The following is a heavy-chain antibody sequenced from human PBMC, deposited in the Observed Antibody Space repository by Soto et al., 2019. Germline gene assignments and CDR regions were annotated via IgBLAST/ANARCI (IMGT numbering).Heavy chain of an antibody. J-gene: IGHJ6*02. Sequence: ASVQVSCKASGYTFTSYDINWVRQATGQGLEWMGWMNPNSGNTGYAQKFQGRVTMTRNTSISTAYMELSSLRSEDTAVYFCARFYGGSYYSYYYYYGMDVWGQGTTVTVSS. CDR3: ARFYGGSYYSYYYYYGMDV. D-gene: IGHD3-10*01. V-gene: IGHV1-8*01. CDR2: MNPNSGNT. CDR1: GYTFTSYD.